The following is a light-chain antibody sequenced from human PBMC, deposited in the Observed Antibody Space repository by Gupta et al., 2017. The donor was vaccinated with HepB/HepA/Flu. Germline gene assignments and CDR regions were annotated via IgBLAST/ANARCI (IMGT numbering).Light chain of an antibody. J-gene: IGKJ4*01. V-gene: IGKV1-12*01. CDR1: QDISNW. CDR2: AAS. Sequence: DLQMTQSPSSVSASVGDRVIITCRASQDISNWLAWYQQKPGTAPNLLIYAASRVQRGVPPRFSGRGSGTDFTLTISSLQPEDFATYYCQQSNSFPLTFGGGTKVEIK. CDR3: QQSNSFPLT.